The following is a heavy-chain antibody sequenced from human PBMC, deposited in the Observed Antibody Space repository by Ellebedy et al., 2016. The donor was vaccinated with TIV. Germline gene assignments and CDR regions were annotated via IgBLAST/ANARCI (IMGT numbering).Heavy chain of an antibody. V-gene: IGHV3-23*01. J-gene: IGHJ5*02. CDR1: GFTFSSYA. Sequence: GESLKISCAASGFTFSSYAMSWVRQAPGKGLEWVSAIIGSGGSTYYADSVKGRFTISRDNSKNTLYLQMNSLRAEDTAVNYCAKVLEWQWLHHWGQGTLVTVSS. CDR3: AKVLEWQWLHH. D-gene: IGHD6-19*01. CDR2: IIGSGGST.